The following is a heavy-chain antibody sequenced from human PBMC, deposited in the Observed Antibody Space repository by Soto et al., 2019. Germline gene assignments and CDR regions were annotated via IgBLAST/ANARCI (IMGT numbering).Heavy chain of an antibody. Sequence: QVQLQQWGAGLLKPSETLSLTCAVYGGSFSGYYWTWIRQPPGTGLEWIGEINHSGSTNYNPSLKSRVTLSVDTSKNPFSLKRTSATGADTAVYYCARDKITVLFDYWGQGTLVTVSP. J-gene: IGHJ4*02. CDR1: GGSFSGYY. V-gene: IGHV4-34*01. CDR3: ARDKITVLFDY. CDR2: INHSGST. D-gene: IGHD3-10*01.